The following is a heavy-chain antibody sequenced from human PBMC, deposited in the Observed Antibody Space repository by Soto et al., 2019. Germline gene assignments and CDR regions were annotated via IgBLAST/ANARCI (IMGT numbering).Heavy chain of an antibody. D-gene: IGHD3-10*01. CDR1: GFRFDGYA. CDR3: AMSNSNDLYYHFES. CDR2: INWNSDTI. J-gene: IGHJ4*02. Sequence: EVQLVESGGGSVQPGGSLRLSCVASGFRFDGYAMHWVRQRPGKGLEWVSGINWNSDTIGYDDSVKGRFIVSRDNAEGSLLLQMSSLRAEDTAIYFCAMSNSNDLYYHFESWGQGTPVTVSS. V-gene: IGHV3-9*01.